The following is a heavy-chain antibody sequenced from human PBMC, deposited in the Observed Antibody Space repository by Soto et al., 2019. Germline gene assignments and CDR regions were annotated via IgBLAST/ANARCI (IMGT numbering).Heavy chain of an antibody. Sequence: GASVKVSCKATGGTFSSYAISWVRQAPGQGLEWMGGIIPIFGTANYAQKFQGRVTITADESTSTAYMELSSLRSEDTAVYYCARGESVGATQTWGQGTLVTVSS. CDR2: IIPIFGTA. CDR1: GGTFSSYA. CDR3: ARGESVGATQT. J-gene: IGHJ5*02. D-gene: IGHD1-26*01. V-gene: IGHV1-69*13.